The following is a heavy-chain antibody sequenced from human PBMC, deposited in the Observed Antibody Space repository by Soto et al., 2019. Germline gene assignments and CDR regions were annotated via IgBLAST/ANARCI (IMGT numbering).Heavy chain of an antibody. Sequence: QVQLVESGGGVVQPGRSLRLPCAASGFTFSSYAMHWVRQAPGKGLEWVAVISYDGSNKYYADSVKGRFTISRDNSKNTLYLQMNSLRAEDTAVYYCAREASGALDYWGQGTLVTVSS. CDR3: AREASGALDY. CDR1: GFTFSSYA. D-gene: IGHD1-26*01. J-gene: IGHJ4*02. V-gene: IGHV3-30-3*01. CDR2: ISYDGSNK.